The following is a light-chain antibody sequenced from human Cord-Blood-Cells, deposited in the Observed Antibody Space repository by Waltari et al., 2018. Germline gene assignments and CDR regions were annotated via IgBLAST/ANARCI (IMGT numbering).Light chain of an antibody. CDR1: QGISSA. CDR2: DAS. J-gene: IGKJ3*01. Sequence: ALQLTQSPPSLSPSVGDRSTLTCRASQGISSALGWYQQKPGKAPKLLIYDASSLESWVPSRFSGSGSGTDFTLTISSLQPEDFATYYCQQFNSYPRTFGPGTKVDIK. V-gene: IGKV1-13*02. CDR3: QQFNSYPRT.